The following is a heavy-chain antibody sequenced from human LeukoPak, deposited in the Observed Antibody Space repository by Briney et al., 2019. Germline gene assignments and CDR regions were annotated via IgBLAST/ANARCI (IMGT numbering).Heavy chain of an antibody. D-gene: IGHD3-22*01. CDR1: GGTISSYD. CDR2: IYYSGST. CDR3: ARAVRYYDSSGYSYYFDY. J-gene: IGHJ4*02. Sequence: PAETLSLTCTVSGGTISSYDRSWIRQPPGKGLEWIAYIYYSGSTNYNPSLKSRVTISVNTSKNQFSLKLSSVTAADTAVYYCARAVRYYDSSGYSYYFDYWGQGTLVTVSS. V-gene: IGHV4-59*01.